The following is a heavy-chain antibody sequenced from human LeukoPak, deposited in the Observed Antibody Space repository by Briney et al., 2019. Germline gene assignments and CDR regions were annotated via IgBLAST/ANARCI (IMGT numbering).Heavy chain of an antibody. J-gene: IGHJ4*01. Sequence: GGSLRLSCAASGFTFGSYSMNWVRQAPGKGLEWVSSISSSSSYIYYADSVKGRFTTSRDNSKNTLYLQMNSLRAEDTAVYYCAKDRERVLTSTSCSFDYWGHGTLVTVSS. D-gene: IGHD2-2*01. CDR3: AKDRERVLTSTSCSFDY. CDR1: GFTFGSYS. CDR2: ISSSSSYI. V-gene: IGHV3-21*01.